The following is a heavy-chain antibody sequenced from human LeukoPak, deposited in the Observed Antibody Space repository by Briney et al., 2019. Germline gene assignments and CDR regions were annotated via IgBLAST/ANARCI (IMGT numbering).Heavy chain of an antibody. CDR2: VSYDGSNK. Sequence: GRSLRLSCAASGFTFSNYAMHWVRQAPGKGLEWVAIVSYDGSNKFYADSVRGRFTISRDNSKNTLFLQMNSLRPEDTAVYYCARGPDYDILAGYFDYWGQGTLVTVSS. D-gene: IGHD3-9*01. CDR3: ARGPDYDILAGYFDY. J-gene: IGHJ4*02. CDR1: GFTFSNYA. V-gene: IGHV3-30*04.